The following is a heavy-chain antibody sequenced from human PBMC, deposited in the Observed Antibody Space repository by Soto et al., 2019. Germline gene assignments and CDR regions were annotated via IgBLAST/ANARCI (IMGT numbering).Heavy chain of an antibody. V-gene: IGHV3-30-3*01. CDR2: ISYDGSNK. J-gene: IGHJ4*02. CDR3: ARDYLGSGSYYTPFDY. Sequence: GGSLRLSCAASGFTFSSYAMHWVRQSPGKGLEWVAVISYDGSNKYYADSVKGRFTISRDNSKNTLYLQMNSLRAEDTAVYYCARDYLGSGSYYTPFDYWGQGTLVTVSS. D-gene: IGHD3-10*01. CDR1: GFTFSSYA.